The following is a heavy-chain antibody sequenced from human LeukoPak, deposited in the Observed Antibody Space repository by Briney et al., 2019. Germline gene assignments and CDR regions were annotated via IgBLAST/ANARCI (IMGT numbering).Heavy chain of an antibody. CDR2: IYSSGST. D-gene: IGHD1-1*01. CDR3: ARRAYSAAYWKHFDY. Sequence: SETLSLTCTVSGGSISSHYWSWIRQPAGKGLEWIGRIYSSGSTNYNPSLKSRVTMSVDTSKNQFSLKLSSVTAADTAVYFCARRAYSAAYWKHFDYWGQGTLVTVSS. V-gene: IGHV4-4*07. CDR1: GGSISSHY. J-gene: IGHJ4*02.